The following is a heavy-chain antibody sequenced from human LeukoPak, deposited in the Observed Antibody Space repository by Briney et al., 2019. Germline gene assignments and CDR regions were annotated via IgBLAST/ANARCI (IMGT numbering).Heavy chain of an antibody. CDR3: ARHDYYGSGSYYKSYYFDY. CDR2: IYYSGST. Sequence: PSETLSLTCTVSGGSISSSSYYWGWIRQPPGKGLEWIGSIYYSGSTYYNPSLKSRVTISVDTSKNQFSLKLSSVTAADTAVYYCARHDYYGSGSYYKSYYFDYWGRGTLVTVSS. V-gene: IGHV4-39*01. D-gene: IGHD3-10*01. J-gene: IGHJ4*02. CDR1: GGSISSSSYY.